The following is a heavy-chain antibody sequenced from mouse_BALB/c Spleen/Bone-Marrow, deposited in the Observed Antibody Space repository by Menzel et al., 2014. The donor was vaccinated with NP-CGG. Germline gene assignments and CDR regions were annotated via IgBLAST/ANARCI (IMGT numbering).Heavy chain of an antibody. CDR3: ARDVGRLFFDV. V-gene: IGHV7-3*02. CDR2: IRNKANGYTT. J-gene: IGHJ1*01. D-gene: IGHD3-3*01. Sequence: EVMLVESGGGLVQPGGSLRLSCATSGFTFTDYYMNWVRPPPGMALEWLGFIRNKANGYTTDYSTSVKGRFTISRDNSQSILYLQMNTLRTEDSATYYCARDVGRLFFDVWGAGTTVTVSS. CDR1: GFTFTDYY.